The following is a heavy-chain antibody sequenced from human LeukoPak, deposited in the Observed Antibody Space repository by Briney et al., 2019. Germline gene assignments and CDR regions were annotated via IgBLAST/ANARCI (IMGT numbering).Heavy chain of an antibody. Sequence: PSETLSLTCTVSGGSISSGDYYWSWIRQPPGKGLEWIGYIYYSGSTNYNPSLKSRVTISVDTSRNQFSLRVSSVTAADTAVYYCARSRGYTYGFDYWGQGTLVTVSS. D-gene: IGHD5-18*01. CDR3: ARSRGYTYGFDY. CDR1: GGSISSGDYY. V-gene: IGHV4-61*08. CDR2: IYYSGST. J-gene: IGHJ4*02.